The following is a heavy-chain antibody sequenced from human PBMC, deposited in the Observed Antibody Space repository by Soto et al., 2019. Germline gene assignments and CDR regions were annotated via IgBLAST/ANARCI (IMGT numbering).Heavy chain of an antibody. V-gene: IGHV3-48*03. J-gene: IGHJ3*01. D-gene: IGHD2-2*01. Sequence: EVQLVESGGGLVQPGGSLRLSCVASGFTFSSYEMYWVRQAPGEGLEWVSYIHPAGQPIFFADSVKGRFTISRDNAKKSVYLQMNSLRAEDTAVYYCSRRGSTWGQGTMVTVSS. CDR3: SRRGST. CDR1: GFTFSSYE. CDR2: IHPAGQPI.